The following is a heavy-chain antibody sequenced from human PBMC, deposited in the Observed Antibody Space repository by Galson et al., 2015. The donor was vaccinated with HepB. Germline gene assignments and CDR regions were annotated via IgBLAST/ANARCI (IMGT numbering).Heavy chain of an antibody. CDR3: ARDSITQTYYYYYGMDV. J-gene: IGHJ6*02. CDR1: GFTVSSNY. V-gene: IGHV3-66*01. CDR2: IYSGGST. D-gene: IGHD3-10*01. Sequence: SLRLSCAASGFTVSSNYMSWVRQAPGKGLEWVSVIYSGGSTYYADSVKGRFTISRDNSKNTLYLQMNSLRAEDTAVYYCARDSITQTYYYYYGMDVWGQGTTVTVSS.